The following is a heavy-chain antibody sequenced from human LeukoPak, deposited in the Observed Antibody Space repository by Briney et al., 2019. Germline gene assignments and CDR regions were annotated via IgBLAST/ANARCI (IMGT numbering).Heavy chain of an antibody. D-gene: IGHD2-15*01. CDR1: GYTFTRYD. CDR3: ATLPHCSGGSCYSEDY. Sequence: ASVKVSCKAPGYTFTRYDINWVRQATGQGLEWMGWMNPNSGNTGYAQKFQGRVTITRNTSISTAYMELSSLRSEDTAVYYCATLPHCSGGSCYSEDYWGQGTLVTVSS. J-gene: IGHJ4*02. CDR2: MNPNSGNT. V-gene: IGHV1-8*03.